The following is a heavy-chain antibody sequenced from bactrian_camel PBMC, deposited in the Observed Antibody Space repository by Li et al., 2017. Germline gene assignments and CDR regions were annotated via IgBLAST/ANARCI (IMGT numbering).Heavy chain of an antibody. CDR1: DDPTSKYYMDDTYC. Sequence: QLVESGGGSVQAGGSLRLACKVTDDPTSKYYMDDTYCMGWFRQAPGKEREAVASVYTLTGATDYAPSVRGRFTISQGDAQNTAYLQMNNLQPEDTAMYYCAADLYSAGYCNTRRAFAHFGTGPRSPSP. V-gene: IGHV3S53*01. D-gene: IGHD2*01. J-gene: IGHJ4*01. CDR2: YTLTGAT.